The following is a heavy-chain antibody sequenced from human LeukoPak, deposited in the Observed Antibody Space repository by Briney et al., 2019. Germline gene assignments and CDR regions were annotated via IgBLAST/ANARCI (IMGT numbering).Heavy chain of an antibody. CDR2: IYPGDSDT. J-gene: IGHJ6*02. CDR3: ARSTYYDILTGLYYYYGMDV. D-gene: IGHD3-9*01. CDR1: GYSFTSYW. V-gene: IGHV5-51*01. Sequence: NHGESLKISCKVSGYSFTSYWIGWVRRMPGKGLEWMGIIYPGDSDTRYSPSFQGQVTISADKSISTAYLQWSSLKASDTAMYYCARSTYYDILTGLYYYYGMDVWGQGTTVTLSS.